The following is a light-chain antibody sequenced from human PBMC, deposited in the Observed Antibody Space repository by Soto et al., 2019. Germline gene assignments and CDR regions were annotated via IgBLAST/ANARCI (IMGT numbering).Light chain of an antibody. J-gene: IGKJ2*01. CDR3: QQYNNWYT. V-gene: IGKV3-15*01. CDR2: GAS. Sequence: EIVMTQSPATLSVSPGERATLSCRASQSVSSNLAWYQQKPGQAPRLHIYGASTRATGIPARFSGSGSGTEFTLTISSLQSEEFAVYYCQQYNNWYTFGQGTKLEIK. CDR1: QSVSSN.